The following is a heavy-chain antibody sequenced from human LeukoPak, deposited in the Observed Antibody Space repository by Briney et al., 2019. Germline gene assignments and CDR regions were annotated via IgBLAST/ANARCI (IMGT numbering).Heavy chain of an antibody. V-gene: IGHV1-69*13. CDR1: GGTFSSYA. J-gene: IGHJ5*02. D-gene: IGHD5-18*01. Sequence: GASVKVSCKASGGTFSSYAISWVRQAPGQGPEWMGGIIPIFGTANYAQKFQGRVTITADESTSTAYMELSSLRSEDTAVYYCARDGSSNTAMVLPHNWFDPWGQGTLVTVSS. CDR2: IIPIFGTA. CDR3: ARDGSSNTAMVLPHNWFDP.